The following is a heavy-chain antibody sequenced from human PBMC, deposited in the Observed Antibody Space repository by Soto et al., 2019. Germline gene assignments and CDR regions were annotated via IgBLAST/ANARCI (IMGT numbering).Heavy chain of an antibody. CDR1: GYTFTSYY. CDR2: INPSGGST. Sequence: ASVKVSCKASGYTFTSYYMHWVRQAPGQGLEWMGIINPSGGSTSYAQKFQGRVTMTRDTSTSTVYMELSSLRSEDTAVYYCARDSPGLMDYYGMDVWGQGTTVTVSS. D-gene: IGHD3-16*01. CDR3: ARDSPGLMDYYGMDV. V-gene: IGHV1-46*01. J-gene: IGHJ6*02.